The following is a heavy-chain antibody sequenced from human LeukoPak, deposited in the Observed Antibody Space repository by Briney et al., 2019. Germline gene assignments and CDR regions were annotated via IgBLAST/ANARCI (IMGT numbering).Heavy chain of an antibody. Sequence: GGSLRLSCAASGFPFGSYSMNWVRQAPGKGLEWLSYISKSSGDKSYADSVQGRFTISRDNARSSLYLQMDSLRVEDTAVYYCVRDLNWAFDYWGQGALVTVSS. D-gene: IGHD1-1*01. CDR2: ISKSSGDK. J-gene: IGHJ4*02. CDR3: VRDLNWAFDY. CDR1: GFPFGSYS. V-gene: IGHV3-21*05.